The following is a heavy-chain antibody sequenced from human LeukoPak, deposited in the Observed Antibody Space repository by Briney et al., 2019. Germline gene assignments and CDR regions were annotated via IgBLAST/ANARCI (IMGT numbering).Heavy chain of an antibody. CDR2: ITNDGSST. CDR1: GLTFSSHW. J-gene: IGHJ4*02. V-gene: IGHV3-74*01. D-gene: IGHD3-22*01. CDR3: ARGDDSGYYDYFDY. Sequence: GGSLRLSCAASGLTFSSHWMHWVRQAPGKGLVWVSRITNDGSSTTYADSVKGRFTISRDFSKNTVFLHMNSLRAEDTAMYYCARGDDSGYYDYFDYWGQGALVTVSS.